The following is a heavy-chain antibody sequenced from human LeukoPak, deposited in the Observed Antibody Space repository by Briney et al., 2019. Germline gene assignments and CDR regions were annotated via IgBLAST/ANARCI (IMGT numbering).Heavy chain of an antibody. Sequence: SETLSLTCTVSGGSISSYVWSWIRQPPGKALEWIGYVYYSGSTNYNPSLKSRVTISVDTSKKQFSLKLSSATAADTAVYYCARVLDLSKRGLDAFDIWGQGTMVTVSS. CDR2: VYYSGST. CDR1: GGSISSYV. J-gene: IGHJ3*02. V-gene: IGHV4-59*01. CDR3: ARVLDLSKRGLDAFDI. D-gene: IGHD3-16*01.